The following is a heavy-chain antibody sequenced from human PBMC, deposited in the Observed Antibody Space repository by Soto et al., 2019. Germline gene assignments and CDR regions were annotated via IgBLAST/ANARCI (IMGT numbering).Heavy chain of an antibody. CDR2: MYYSGST. Sequence: QVQLRESGPGLVKPSQTLSLTCTVSGGSINSGGYYWNWIRQHPGKGLEWIGYMYYSGSTYYNPFLRSRVIISADTSENHFSRKLSYVTAADTAVYFCARGYRQSGNSSSWVFDYWGQGTLVNVSS. V-gene: IGHV4-31*03. CDR3: ARGYRQSGNSSSWVFDY. CDR1: GGSINSGGYY. D-gene: IGHD6-13*01. J-gene: IGHJ4*02.